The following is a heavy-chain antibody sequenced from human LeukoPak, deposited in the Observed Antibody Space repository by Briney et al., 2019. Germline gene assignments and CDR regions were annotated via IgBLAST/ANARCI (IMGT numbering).Heavy chain of an antibody. D-gene: IGHD3-10*01. CDR2: ISWNSGNI. J-gene: IGHJ4*02. Sequence: HPGGSLRLSCAASGFTFSSYSMNWVRQAPGKGLEWVSGISWNSGNIGYADSVKGRFTISRDNSKNTLYLQMNSLRAEDTAVYYCAREGWKMVRGYYFDYWGQGTLVTVSS. V-gene: IGHV3-48*01. CDR3: AREGWKMVRGYYFDY. CDR1: GFTFSSYS.